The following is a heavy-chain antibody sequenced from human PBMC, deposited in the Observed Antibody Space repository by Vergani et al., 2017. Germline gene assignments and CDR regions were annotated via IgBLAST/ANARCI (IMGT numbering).Heavy chain of an antibody. D-gene: IGHD2-2*01. Sequence: QVHLEQSGPEVKKPGSSVKVSCRVSGDIFNNYTVTWVRQAPGQGLEWMGRIIPIIRLATAAQKFQDRVKITGDTSTNTVYMELSSLRSEDTAVYYCARDSRYCSSTSCYVGRDWFDPWGQGTLVTVSS. CDR3: ARDSRYCSSTSCYVGRDWFDP. CDR1: GDIFNNYT. J-gene: IGHJ5*02. V-gene: IGHV1-69*08. CDR2: IIPIIRLA.